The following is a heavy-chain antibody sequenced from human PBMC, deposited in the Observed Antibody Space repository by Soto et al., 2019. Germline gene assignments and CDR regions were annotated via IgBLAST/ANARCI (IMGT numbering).Heavy chain of an antibody. J-gene: IGHJ4*02. CDR3: AHAYCGRSLY. CDR1: GFSLTTDRVG. V-gene: IGHV2-5*02. D-gene: IGHD1-26*01. CDR2: IYWDDSE. Sequence: QITLKESGPPLVKPTQTLTLTCTFSGFSLTTDRVGVGWIRQPPGGALQWLAVIYWDDSETYRPSLESRLTITKDTSKNQVALTMTNMDSLDTATYYCAHAYCGRSLYLGQGTLVTVSS.